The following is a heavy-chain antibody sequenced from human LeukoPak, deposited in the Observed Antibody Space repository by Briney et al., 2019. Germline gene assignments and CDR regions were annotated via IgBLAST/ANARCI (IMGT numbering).Heavy chain of an antibody. Sequence: SETLSLTCTVSGGSISSSSYYWGWIRQPPGKGLEWIGGIYYSGSTYYNPSLKSRVTISVDTSKNQFSLKLSSVTAADTAVYYCARGQSYYYYMDVWGKGTTVTVSS. V-gene: IGHV4-39*07. CDR2: IYYSGST. CDR3: ARGQSYYYYMDV. J-gene: IGHJ6*03. CDR1: GGSISSSSYY.